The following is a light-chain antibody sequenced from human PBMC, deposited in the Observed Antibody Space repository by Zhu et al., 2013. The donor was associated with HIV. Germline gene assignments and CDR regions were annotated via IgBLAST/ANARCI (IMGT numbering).Light chain of an antibody. CDR1: QNVRSN. CDR2: DAS. CDR3: QQYGSSPFT. V-gene: IGKV3D-15*02. Sequence: EIVLTQSPATLSVSPGNRATLSCRASQNVRSNLAWYHQRPGQTPRLLIYDASKRVTGISARFSGSGSGTDFTLTISSLQSEDFAVYYCQQYGSSPFTFGPGTKVDIK. J-gene: IGKJ3*01.